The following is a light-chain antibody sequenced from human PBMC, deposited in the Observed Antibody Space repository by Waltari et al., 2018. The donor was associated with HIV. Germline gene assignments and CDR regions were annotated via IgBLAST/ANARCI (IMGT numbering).Light chain of an antibody. V-gene: IGKV1-6*01. CDR3: LQDYNYPPT. CDR2: AVS. CDR1: QGVKSD. Sequence: AIQMTQSPSSLSASVGDKVTTTCRASQGVKSDLGWYQQRPGKAPNLLIYAVSSLQTGVPSRFSGSGSGTTFTLTISSLQPEDFATYYCLQDYNYPPTFGQGTKV. J-gene: IGKJ1*01.